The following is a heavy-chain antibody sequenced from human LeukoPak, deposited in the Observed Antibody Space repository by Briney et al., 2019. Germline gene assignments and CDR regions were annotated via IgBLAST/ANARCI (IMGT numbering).Heavy chain of an antibody. CDR2: IRYDGNNK. J-gene: IGHJ3*02. Sequence: PGGSLRLSCAASGFTFRSYGMHWVRQAPGKGLEWVAFIRYDGNNKYYADSVKGRFTISRDNSKNTVYLQMNSLRADDTAVYYCARDRGRFLEWLPRTDDAFDIWGQGTMVTVSS. V-gene: IGHV3-30*02. CDR1: GFTFRSYG. D-gene: IGHD3-3*01. CDR3: ARDRGRFLEWLPRTDDAFDI.